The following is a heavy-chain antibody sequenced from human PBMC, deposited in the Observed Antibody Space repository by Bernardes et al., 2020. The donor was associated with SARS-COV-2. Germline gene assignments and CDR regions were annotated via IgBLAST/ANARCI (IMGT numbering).Heavy chain of an antibody. CDR2: IKQDGSEK. J-gene: IGHJ6*02. V-gene: IGHV3-7*01. CDR1: GFTFSSYW. D-gene: IGHD2-15*01. CDR3: ARDIEVVRGNYYYYGMDV. Sequence: GGSLRLSCAASGFTFSSYWMSWVRQAPGKGLEWVANIKQDGSEKYYVDSVKGRFTISRDNAKNSLYLQMNSLRAEDTAVYYCARDIEVVRGNYYYYGMDVWGQGTTVTVSS.